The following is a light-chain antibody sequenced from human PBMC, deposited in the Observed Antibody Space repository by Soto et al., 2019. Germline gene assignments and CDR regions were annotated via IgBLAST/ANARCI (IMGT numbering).Light chain of an antibody. CDR1: QSITTH. CDR2: AAY. Sequence: DIQMTQSPSSLSASVGDRVTITCRASQSITTHLNWYQQKPGKAPKVLIYAAYTLQSGVPSRFSGRGSGTDFTLTISSLQPEDFATYYCQQTYSTPVTFGGGTKVEI. CDR3: QQTYSTPVT. J-gene: IGKJ4*01. V-gene: IGKV1-39*01.